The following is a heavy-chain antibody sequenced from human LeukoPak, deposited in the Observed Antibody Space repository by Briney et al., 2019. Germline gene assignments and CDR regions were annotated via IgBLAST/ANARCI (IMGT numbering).Heavy chain of an antibody. Sequence: GGSLRLSCAASGFTFSRYWMSWARQAPGKGLEWVANIKQDGSEKYHVDSVKGRFTISRDNAKNSLYLQMHSLRAEDTAVYYCAKIADYGDYAEYWGQGTLVTVSS. J-gene: IGHJ4*02. CDR3: AKIADYGDYAEY. V-gene: IGHV3-7*01. CDR2: IKQDGSEK. D-gene: IGHD4-17*01. CDR1: GFTFSRYW.